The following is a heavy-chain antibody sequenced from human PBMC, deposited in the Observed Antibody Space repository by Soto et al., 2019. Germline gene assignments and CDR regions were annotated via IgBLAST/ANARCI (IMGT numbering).Heavy chain of an antibody. J-gene: IGHJ6*02. V-gene: IGHV3-21*01. CDR2: ISSSSSYI. CDR3: AIDLQWRRFRDYYGMDV. Sequence: EVQLVESGGGLVKPGGSLRLSCAASGFTFSSYSMNWVRQAPGKGLEWVSSISSSSSYIYYADSVTGRFTISRDNAKNSLYLQMNSLRAEDTAVYYGAIDLQWRRFRDYYGMDVWGQGTKVTVSS. D-gene: IGHD5-12*01. CDR1: GFTFSSYS.